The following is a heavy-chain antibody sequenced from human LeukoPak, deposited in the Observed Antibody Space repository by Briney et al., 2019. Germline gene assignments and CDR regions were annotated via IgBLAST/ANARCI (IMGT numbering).Heavy chain of an antibody. CDR3: ARVGHSSSVNY. D-gene: IGHD6-13*01. Sequence: PSETLSLTCAVYGGSFSGYYWSWIRQPPGKGLEWIGEINHSGSTNYNPSLKSRVIISVDTSKNQFSLKLSSVTAADTAVYYCARVGHSSSVNYWGQGTLVTVSS. CDR1: GGSFSGYY. V-gene: IGHV4-34*01. CDR2: INHSGST. J-gene: IGHJ4*02.